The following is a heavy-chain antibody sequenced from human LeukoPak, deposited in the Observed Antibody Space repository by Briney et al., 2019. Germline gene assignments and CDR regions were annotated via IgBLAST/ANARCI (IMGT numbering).Heavy chain of an antibody. D-gene: IGHD3-3*01. Sequence: ASVKVSCKASGYTFTSYGISWARQAPGQGLEWMGWISAYNGNTNYAQKLQGRVTMTTDTSTSTAYMELRSLRSDDTAVYYCARGGYDFWSGYYFDYWGQGTLVTVSS. CDR2: ISAYNGNT. CDR1: GYTFTSYG. J-gene: IGHJ4*02. CDR3: ARGGYDFWSGYYFDY. V-gene: IGHV1-18*01.